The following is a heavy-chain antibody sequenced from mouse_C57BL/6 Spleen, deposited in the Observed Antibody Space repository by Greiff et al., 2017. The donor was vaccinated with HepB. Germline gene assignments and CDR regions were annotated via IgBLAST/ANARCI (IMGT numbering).Heavy chain of an antibody. CDR3: AREGLYYGSIHWYFDV. CDR2: INYDGSST. Sequence: EVHLVESEGGLVQPGSSMKLSCTASGFTFSDYYMAWVRQVPEKGLEWVANINYDGSSTYYLDSLKSRFIISRDNAKNILYLQMSSLKSEDTATYYCAREGLYYGSIHWYFDVWGTGTTVTVSS. CDR1: GFTFSDYY. D-gene: IGHD1-1*01. V-gene: IGHV5-16*01. J-gene: IGHJ1*03.